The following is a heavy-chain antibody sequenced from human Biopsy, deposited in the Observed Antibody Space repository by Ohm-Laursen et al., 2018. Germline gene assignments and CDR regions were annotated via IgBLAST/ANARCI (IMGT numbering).Heavy chain of an antibody. CDR3: ARRGSGGRSFDY. V-gene: IGHV4-59*08. J-gene: IGHJ4*02. Sequence: SERLSLTGTVSGVSINSSCWSWIRQAPGKGLEWIGFISNSGNTTYNPSLKSRVTISADTSKNQFSLNLGSVTVADTAVFYCARRGSGGRSFDYWGQGSLVTVPS. D-gene: IGHD2-15*01. CDR1: GVSINSSC. CDR2: ISNSGNT.